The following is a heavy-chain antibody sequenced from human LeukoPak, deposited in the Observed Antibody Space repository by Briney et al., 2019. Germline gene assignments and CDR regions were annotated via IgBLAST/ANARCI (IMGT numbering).Heavy chain of an antibody. J-gene: IGHJ6*02. D-gene: IGHD6-13*01. CDR1: GFTFSSYW. CDR2: ISYDGGDP. CDR3: ARPLAAAGTNAHYYYYGMDV. V-gene: IGHV3-74*01. Sequence: GGSLRLSCAASGFTFSSYWMHWVRQAPGKGLVWVSRISYDGGDPSYADSVKGRFTISRDNSKNTLYLQMNSLRAEDTAVYYCARPLAAAGTNAHYYYYGMDVWGQGTTVTVSS.